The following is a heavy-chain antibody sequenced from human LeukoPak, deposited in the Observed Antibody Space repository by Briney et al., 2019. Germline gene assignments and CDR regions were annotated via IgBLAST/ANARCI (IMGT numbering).Heavy chain of an antibody. CDR3: GRGHYGDYG. J-gene: IGHJ4*02. D-gene: IGHD4-17*01. CDR2: IKGDDSEK. Sequence: PGGSLRLSCAASGFTFNCYWMNWVRQAPGKGPEWVANIKGDDSEKYYVDSVKGRFTISRDNARNPLYLQMNSLRADDTAVYYCGRGHYGDYGWGQGTLVTVSS. CDR1: GFTFNCYW. V-gene: IGHV3-7*01.